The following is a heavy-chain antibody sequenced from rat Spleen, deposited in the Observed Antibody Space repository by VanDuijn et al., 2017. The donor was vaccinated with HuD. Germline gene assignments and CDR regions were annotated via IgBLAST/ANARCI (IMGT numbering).Heavy chain of an antibody. CDR3: ARRGGGYANYFDY. D-gene: IGHD1-11*01. J-gene: IGHJ2*01. V-gene: IGHV5-29*01. CDR2: ISYDGSST. CDR1: GFTFSNYG. Sequence: EVQLVESGGGLVQPGRSLKLSCAASGFTFSNYGMAWVRQAPTKGLEWVATISYDGSSTYYRDSVKGRFTISRDNAKSTLYLQMDSLRSEDTATYYCARRGGGYANYFDYWGQGVMVTVSS.